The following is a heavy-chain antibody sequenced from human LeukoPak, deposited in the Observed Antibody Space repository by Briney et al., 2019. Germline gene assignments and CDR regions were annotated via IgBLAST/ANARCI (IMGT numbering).Heavy chain of an antibody. CDR1: GYTFTSYG. D-gene: IGHD3-10*01. Sequence: ASVKVSCKASGYTFTSYGISWVRQAPGQGLEWMGWISAYNGNTNYAQKLQGRVTMTTDTSTSTAYMELRSLRSDDAAVYYCARDLVWFGELPYQFDYWGQGTLVTVSS. CDR3: ARDLVWFGELPYQFDY. J-gene: IGHJ4*02. V-gene: IGHV1-18*01. CDR2: ISAYNGNT.